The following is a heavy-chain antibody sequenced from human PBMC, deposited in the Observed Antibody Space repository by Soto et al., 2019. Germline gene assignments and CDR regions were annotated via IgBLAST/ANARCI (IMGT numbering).Heavy chain of an antibody. J-gene: IGHJ4*02. CDR3: AKVPTMAVDRPSGY. CDR2: ISFDGSNT. CDR1: GFTFSSYG. D-gene: IGHD3-10*01. V-gene: IGHV3-30*18. Sequence: QVQLVESGGGVVQPGRSLRLSCAASGFTFSSYGMHWVRQAPAKGLEWVSVISFDGSNTYYADSVKGRFTISRDNSKNTLYLQMSSLRPEDTAVYYCAKVPTMAVDRPSGYWGQGTLVIVSS.